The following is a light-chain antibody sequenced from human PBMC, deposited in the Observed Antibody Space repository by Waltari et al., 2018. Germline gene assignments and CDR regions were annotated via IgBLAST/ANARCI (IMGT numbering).Light chain of an antibody. CDR2: DAS. J-gene: IGKJ4*01. CDR3: QQRSSLLPVT. CDR1: QNVDNY. V-gene: IGKV3-11*01. Sequence: EIVMTQSPATLSLSPGERATLSCRASQNVDNYVAWYQQRPGQTPKLLIYDASNRATGVPARFSGSGSGTDFTLTISGLEPEDFAVYYCQQRSSLLPVTFGGGTKVEIK.